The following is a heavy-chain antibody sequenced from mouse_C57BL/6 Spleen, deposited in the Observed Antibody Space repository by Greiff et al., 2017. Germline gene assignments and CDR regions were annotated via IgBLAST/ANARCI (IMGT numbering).Heavy chain of an antibody. J-gene: IGHJ3*01. V-gene: IGHV1-64*01. D-gene: IGHD2-4*01. CDR3: ARDDYDGLRFAY. CDR2: IHPNSGST. Sequence: QVQLQQPGAELVKPGASVKLSCKASGYTFTSYWMHWVKQRPGQGLEWIGMIHPNSGSTNYNEKFKSKATLTGDKSSSTAYMQLSSLKSEDSAVYYCARDDYDGLRFAYWGQGTLVTVSA. CDR1: GYTFTSYW.